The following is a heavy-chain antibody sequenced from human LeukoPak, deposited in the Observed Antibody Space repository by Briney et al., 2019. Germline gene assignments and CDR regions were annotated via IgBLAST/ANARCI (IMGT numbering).Heavy chain of an antibody. CDR1: GITFSSYA. CDR2: ISGSGGST. Sequence: GGSLRLSCAVSGITFSSYAMSWVRQAPGKGLEGVSAISGSGGSTYYADSVKGRFTISRDNSKNTLWLQINSLRAEDTAVYYCAKDDCSSPSCYDGGLDYWGQGTLVTVSS. D-gene: IGHD2-2*01. CDR3: AKDDCSSPSCYDGGLDY. V-gene: IGHV3-23*01. J-gene: IGHJ4*02.